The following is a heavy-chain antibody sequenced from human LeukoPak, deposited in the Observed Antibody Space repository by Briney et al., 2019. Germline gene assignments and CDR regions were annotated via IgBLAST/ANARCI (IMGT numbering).Heavy chain of an antibody. CDR2: INWNGGST. D-gene: IGHD4-17*01. CDR1: GFTFDDYG. J-gene: IGHJ6*03. Sequence: PGGSLRLSCAASGFTFDDYGMSWVRQAPGKGLEWVSGINWNGGSTGYADSVKGRFTISRDNAKNSLYLQMNSLRAEDTALYHCARNADYGDLIAYYYYYMDVWGKGTTVTISS. CDR3: ARNADYGDLIAYYYYYMDV. V-gene: IGHV3-20*01.